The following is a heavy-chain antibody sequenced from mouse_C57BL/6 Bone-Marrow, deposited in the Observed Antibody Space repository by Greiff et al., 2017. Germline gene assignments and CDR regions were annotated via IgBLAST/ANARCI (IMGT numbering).Heavy chain of an antibody. Sequence: QVQLKESGAELMKPGASVKLSCKATGYTFTGYWIEWVKQRPGHGLEWIGEIVPGSGSTNYNEKFQGKATFTADTSSNTAYMQLSSLTTEDSAIYYCASEDYYGSHWSFDVWGTGTTVTVSS. CDR2: IVPGSGST. V-gene: IGHV1-9*01. D-gene: IGHD1-1*01. J-gene: IGHJ1*03. CDR1: GYTFTGYW. CDR3: ASEDYYGSHWSFDV.